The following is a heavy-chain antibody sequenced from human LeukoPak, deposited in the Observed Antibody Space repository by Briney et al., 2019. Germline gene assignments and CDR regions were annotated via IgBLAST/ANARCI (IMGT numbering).Heavy chain of an antibody. Sequence: GGSLRLSCAASGFTFSSYSMNWVRQAPGKGLEWVSSISSSSSYIYYADSVKGRFTISRDNAKNSLYLQMNSLRAEDTAVYYCAGTYYYDSSGYYYRYYYYMDVWGKGTTVTVSS. J-gene: IGHJ6*03. CDR2: ISSSSSYI. V-gene: IGHV3-21*04. CDR3: AGTYYYDSSGYYYRYYYYMDV. CDR1: GFTFSSYS. D-gene: IGHD3-22*01.